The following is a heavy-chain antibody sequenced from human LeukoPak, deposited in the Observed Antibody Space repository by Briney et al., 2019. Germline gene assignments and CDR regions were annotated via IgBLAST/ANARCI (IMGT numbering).Heavy chain of an antibody. V-gene: IGHV1-2*02. CDR2: INPNSGGT. D-gene: IGHD6-13*01. Sequence: ASVRVSCKTSGYTFTDYDITWVRQAPGQGLEWMGWINPNSGGTNYAQKFQGRVTMTRDTSISTAYMELSRLRSDDTAVYYCARDFEAPAGTRMSNWFDPWGQGTLVTVSS. J-gene: IGHJ5*02. CDR3: ARDFEAPAGTRMSNWFDP. CDR1: GYTFTDYD.